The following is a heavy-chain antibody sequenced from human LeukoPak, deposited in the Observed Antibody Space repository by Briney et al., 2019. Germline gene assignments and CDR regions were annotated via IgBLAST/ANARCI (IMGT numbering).Heavy chain of an antibody. J-gene: IGHJ3*02. CDR2: ISSSGAST. V-gene: IGHV3-23*01. CDR1: GLTFSSYA. CDR3: ARAHVSRTGPTTVVTPIGSAFDI. Sequence: AGGSLRLSCAASGLTFSSYAMTWVRQAPGKGLEWVSSISSSGASTYHADSVKGRFTISRDNSKNTLYLQMNSLTAEDTAIYYCARAHVSRTGPTTVVTPIGSAFDIWGQGTMVTVSS. D-gene: IGHD4-23*01.